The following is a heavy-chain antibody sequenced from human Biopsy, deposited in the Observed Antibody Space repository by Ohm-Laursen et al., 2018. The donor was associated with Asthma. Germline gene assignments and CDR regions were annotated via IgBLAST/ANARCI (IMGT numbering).Heavy chain of an antibody. CDR2: IRPGQPDI. CDR1: GFAFSNYP. D-gene: IGHD3-22*01. J-gene: IGHJ3*01. V-gene: IGHV3-23*01. CDR3: VKDTLIDSKNYYTFEV. Sequence: LSLTCAASGFAFSNYPMSWARQAPGKGLAWVGTIRPGQPDIDYEPPVRGRFFISRDDSKNTLYLDMTSLRAEGTAVYYCVKDTLIDSKNYYTFEVWGQGTMVTVSS.